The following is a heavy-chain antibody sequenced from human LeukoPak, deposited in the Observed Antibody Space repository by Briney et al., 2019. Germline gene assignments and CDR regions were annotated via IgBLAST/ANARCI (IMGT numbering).Heavy chain of an antibody. D-gene: IGHD6-19*01. V-gene: IGHV3-23*01. J-gene: IGHJ4*02. Sequence: GGSLRLSCAACGFTFSTYAMSWIRQTPGKGLEWVSDIRGSGGSTNYADSVKGRFTISRDNSKNTLYLQMDSLRAEDTAVYYCAKGRSSWFSGSFDYWGQGTLVTVSS. CDR2: IRGSGGST. CDR3: AKGRSSWFSGSFDY. CDR1: GFTFSTYA.